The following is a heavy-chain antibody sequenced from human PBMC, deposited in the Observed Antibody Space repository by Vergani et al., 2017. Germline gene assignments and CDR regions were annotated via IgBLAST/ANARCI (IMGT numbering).Heavy chain of an antibody. V-gene: IGHV2-5*02. CDR3: ARILGVPAAGSFDY. CDR2: IYWDDDK. Sequence: QITLKESGPTLVKPTQTLTLTCMFSGFSLSTSGVGVGWIRQPPGKALEWLALIYWDDDKRYSPSLKSRLTITKDTSKNQVVLTITNMDPVDTATYYCARILGVPAAGSFDYWGQGTLVTVSS. D-gene: IGHD6-13*01. J-gene: IGHJ4*02. CDR1: GFSLSTSGVG.